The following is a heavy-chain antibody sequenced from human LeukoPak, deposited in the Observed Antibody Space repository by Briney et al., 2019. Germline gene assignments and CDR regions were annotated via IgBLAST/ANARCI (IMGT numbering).Heavy chain of an antibody. Sequence: GGSLRLSCAASGFTFSNAWMSWVRQAPGKGLEWVGRIKSKTDGGTTDYAAPVKGRFTISRDDSKNTLYLQTDSLKTEDTAVYYCTTGRRFRAYYFDYWGQGTLVTVSS. V-gene: IGHV3-15*01. J-gene: IGHJ4*02. CDR2: IKSKTDGGTT. D-gene: IGHD3-10*01. CDR1: GFTFSNAW. CDR3: TTGRRFRAYYFDY.